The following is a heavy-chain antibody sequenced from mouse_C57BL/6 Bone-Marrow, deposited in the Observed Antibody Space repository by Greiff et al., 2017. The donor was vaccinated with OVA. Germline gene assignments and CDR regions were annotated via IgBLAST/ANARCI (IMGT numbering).Heavy chain of an antibody. CDR2: IDPSDSYT. CDR3: ARDWFAF. Sequence: VQLQQPGAELVKPGASVKLSCKASGYTFTSYWMQWVKQRPGQGLEWIGEIDPSDSYTNYNQKFKGKATLTVDTSSSTAYMQLSSLTSEYSAVYYCARDWFAFWGQGTLVTVSA. V-gene: IGHV1-50*01. J-gene: IGHJ3*01. CDR1: GYTFTSYW.